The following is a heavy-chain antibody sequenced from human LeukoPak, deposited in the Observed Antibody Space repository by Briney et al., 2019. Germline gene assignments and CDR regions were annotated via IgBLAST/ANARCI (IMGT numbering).Heavy chain of an antibody. CDR1: GFTFSSYS. J-gene: IGHJ5*02. D-gene: IGHD3-22*01. V-gene: IGHV3-48*02. Sequence: PGGSLRPSCAASGFTFSSYSMNWVRQAPGKGLEWVSYISSTSRTIYYADSVKGRFTISRDNAKNSLYLQMNSLRDEDTAVYYCARGDSSGYGPDHWGQGTLVTVSS. CDR2: ISSTSRTI. CDR3: ARGDSSGYGPDH.